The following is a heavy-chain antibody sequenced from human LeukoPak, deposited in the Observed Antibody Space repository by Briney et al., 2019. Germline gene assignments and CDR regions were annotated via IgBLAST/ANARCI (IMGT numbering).Heavy chain of an antibody. CDR3: AREFIMVVASNAIDY. Sequence: SQTLSLTCVISGDSVSSNSAAWNWIRQSPSRGLEWLGRTYYRDKWYNDYALSVRSRITIDPGTSKNQFSLQLNTVTPEDTAVYYCAREFIMVVASNAIDYWGLGTLVTVSS. CDR1: GDSVSSNSAA. D-gene: IGHD2-15*01. CDR2: TYYRDKWYN. J-gene: IGHJ4*02. V-gene: IGHV6-1*01.